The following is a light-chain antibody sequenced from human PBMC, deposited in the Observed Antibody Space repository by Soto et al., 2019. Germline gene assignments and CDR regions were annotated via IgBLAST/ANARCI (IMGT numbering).Light chain of an antibody. V-gene: IGKV3-20*01. Sequence: EIVLTQSPGTLSLSPGERATLSCRASQSVASSYLAWFQQKSGQPPRLLIYTASSRAPGIPDRFTASGSGTDFTLTISRLEPEDFAVFYCHKYGPSPLTFGGGTKVEIK. J-gene: IGKJ4*01. CDR1: QSVASSY. CDR3: HKYGPSPLT. CDR2: TAS.